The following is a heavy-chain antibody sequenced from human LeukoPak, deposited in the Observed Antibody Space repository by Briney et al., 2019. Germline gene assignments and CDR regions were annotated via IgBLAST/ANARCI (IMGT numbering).Heavy chain of an antibody. D-gene: IGHD1-26*01. Sequence: PGGSLRLSCAASGFTFSSYAMSWVRQAPGKGLEWVSAISGSGGSTYYADSVKGRFTISGDNSKNTLYLQMNSLRAEDTAVYYCAKDKVPSGSYSRGAFDIWGQGTMVTVSS. V-gene: IGHV3-23*01. CDR2: ISGSGGST. CDR1: GFTFSSYA. J-gene: IGHJ3*02. CDR3: AKDKVPSGSYSRGAFDI.